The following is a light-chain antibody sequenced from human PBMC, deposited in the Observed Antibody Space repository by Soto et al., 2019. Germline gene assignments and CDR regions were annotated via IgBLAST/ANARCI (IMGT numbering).Light chain of an antibody. V-gene: IGLV2-14*01. CDR2: EVS. J-gene: IGLJ3*02. CDR3: SSYTRSNTHWV. CDR1: SSDVGGYNY. Sequence: QSALTQPASVSGSPGQSITISCTGTSSDVGGYNYVSWYQQHPGKAPKLMIYEVSNRPSGVSNRFSGSKSGNTASLTISGLLAEDEDDYYCSSYTRSNTHWVFGGGTKLTVL.